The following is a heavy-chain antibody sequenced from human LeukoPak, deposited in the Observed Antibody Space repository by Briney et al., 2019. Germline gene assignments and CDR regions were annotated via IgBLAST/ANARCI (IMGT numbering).Heavy chain of an antibody. V-gene: IGHV3-23*01. CDR3: AKGGKWDVTPFDY. D-gene: IGHD1-26*01. CDR1: GFTFTSYS. J-gene: IGHJ4*02. Sequence: PGGSLRLSCAASGFTFTSYSMNWVRQAPGKGLEWVSTISGGGGSTYYADSMEGRFTISRDNSKNTLYLQVNSLRAEDTAVYYCAKGGKWDVTPFDYWGQGTLVTVSS. CDR2: ISGGGGST.